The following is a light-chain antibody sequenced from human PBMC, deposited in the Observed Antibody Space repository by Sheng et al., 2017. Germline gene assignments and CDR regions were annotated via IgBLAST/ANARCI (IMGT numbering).Light chain of an antibody. CDR1: QSVSAGN. CDR2: CVS. CDR3: QQSHGAL. J-gene: IGKJ2*01. Sequence: EIVLTQSPGTLSLSPGERATLSCRASQSVSAGNLAWYQQKPGQAPRLLIYCVSSRATGIPDRFSGSGTGTDFTLTISGLESEDFVVSYCQQSHGALFGQGTKLKIK. V-gene: IGKV3-20*01.